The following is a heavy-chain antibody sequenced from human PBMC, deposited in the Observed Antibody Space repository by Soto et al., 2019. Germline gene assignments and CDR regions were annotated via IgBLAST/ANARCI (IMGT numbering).Heavy chain of an antibody. V-gene: IGHV3-23*01. D-gene: IGHD6-13*01. J-gene: IGHJ4*02. CDR2: ISGSDGST. CDR1: RFSFSSYA. CDR3: AKDRERDAWYEDY. Sequence: LRLSCVASRFSFSSYAMSWVRQAPGKGLEWVSVISGSDGSTYYADSVKGRFTISRDNSKNTLYLQMNSLRAKDTAVYYCAKDRERDAWYEDYWGQGTLVTVSS.